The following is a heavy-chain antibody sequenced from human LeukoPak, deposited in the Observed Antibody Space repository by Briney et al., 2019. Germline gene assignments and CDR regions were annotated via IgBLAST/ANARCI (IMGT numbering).Heavy chain of an antibody. CDR3: ARVSRDFWSGYQYNWFDP. D-gene: IGHD3-3*01. J-gene: IGHJ5*02. CDR2: ISAYNGNT. CDR1: GYTFTSYG. V-gene: IGHV1-18*01. Sequence: ASVKVSCKASGYTFTSYGISWVRQAPGQGLEWMGWISAYNGNTNYAQKLQGRVTMTTDTSTSTAYMELRSLRSDDTAVYYCARVSRDFWSGYQYNWFDPWGQGTLVTVSS.